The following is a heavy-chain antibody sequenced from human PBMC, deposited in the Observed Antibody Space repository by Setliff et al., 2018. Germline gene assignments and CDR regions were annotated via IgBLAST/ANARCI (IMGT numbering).Heavy chain of an antibody. CDR3: SRLVRYCTTTSCQGASGAEF. CDR2: ISPYNGHT. V-gene: IGHV1-18*01. D-gene: IGHD2-2*01. CDR1: GYLLTSYG. Sequence: ASVKVSCKTSGYLLTSYGLTWVRQAPGQGLEWMGWISPYNGHTNSAQKLQGRVTMTTDTSTTTAYLELRSLTSDDTAVYYCSRLVRYCTTTSCQGASGAEFWGQGTLVTVSS. J-gene: IGHJ4*02.